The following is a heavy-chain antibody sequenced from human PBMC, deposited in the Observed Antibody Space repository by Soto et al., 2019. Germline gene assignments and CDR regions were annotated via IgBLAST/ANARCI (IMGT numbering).Heavy chain of an antibody. CDR1: GGSISSYY. D-gene: IGHD5-12*01. J-gene: IGHJ4*02. CDR2: IYYSGST. CDR3: ARERRDGYKHYFDY. V-gene: IGHV4-59*01. Sequence: QVQLQESGPGLVKPSETLSLMCTVSGGSISSYYWSWIRQPPGKGLEWIGYIYYSGSTNYNPSLKSRVTISVDPSKNQCSLKLSSVTAADTAVYYCARERRDGYKHYFDYWGQGTLVTVSS.